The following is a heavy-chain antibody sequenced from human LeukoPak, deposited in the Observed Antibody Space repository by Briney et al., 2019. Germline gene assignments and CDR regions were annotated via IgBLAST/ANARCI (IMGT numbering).Heavy chain of an antibody. CDR2: IIDDGRT. CDR1: GFTFSNYA. CDR3: IVFGDSNH. Sequence: QTGGSLRLSCAASGFTFSNYAVTWVRQAPGKGLEWVSTIIDDGRTYYTDSVEGRFTVSRDDSKDTLYLQMNRLRAEDTAVYYCIVFGDSNHWGQGTLVTVSS. V-gene: IGHV3-23*01. J-gene: IGHJ5*02. D-gene: IGHD4-17*01.